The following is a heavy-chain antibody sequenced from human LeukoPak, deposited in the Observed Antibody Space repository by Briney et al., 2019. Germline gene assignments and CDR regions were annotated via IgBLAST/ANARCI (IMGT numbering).Heavy chain of an antibody. V-gene: IGHV1-18*01. CDR2: ISAYNGNT. CDR3: AREDYSVVVAATRRTYYYGMDV. D-gene: IGHD2-15*01. J-gene: IGHJ6*02. Sequence: ASVKVSCKASGYTFTSYGISWVRQAPGQGLEWMGWISAYNGNTNYAQKLQGRVTMTTDTSTSTAYMELRSLRSDDTAVYYCAREDYSVVVAATRRTYYYGMDVWGQGTTVTVSS. CDR1: GYTFTSYG.